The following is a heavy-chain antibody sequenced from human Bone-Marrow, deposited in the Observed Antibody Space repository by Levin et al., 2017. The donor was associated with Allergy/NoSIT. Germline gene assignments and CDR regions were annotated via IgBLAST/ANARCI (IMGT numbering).Heavy chain of an antibody. J-gene: IGHJ4*02. V-gene: IGHV3-9*01. CDR3: AKNSPAGFYY. CDR2: ISWNSGSI. CDR1: GFTFDDYA. Sequence: SLKISCAASGFTFDDYAMHWVRQAPGKGLEWVSGISWNSGSIGYADSVKGRFTISRDNAKNSLYLQMNSLRAEDTALYYCAKNSPAGFYYWGQGTLVTVSS. D-gene: IGHD2-2*01.